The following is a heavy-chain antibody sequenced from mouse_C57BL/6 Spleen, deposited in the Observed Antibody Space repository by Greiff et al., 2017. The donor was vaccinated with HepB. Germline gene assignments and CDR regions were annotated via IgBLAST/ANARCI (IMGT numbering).Heavy chain of an antibody. CDR2: ISNGGGST. J-gene: IGHJ1*03. CDR3: ARRGYYGSSLYWYFDV. D-gene: IGHD1-1*01. Sequence: EVNLVESGGGLVQPGGSLKLSCAASGFTFSDYYMYWVRQTPEKRLEWVAYISNGGGSTYYPDTVKGRFTISRDNAKNTLYLQMSRLKSEDTAMYYCARRGYYGSSLYWYFDVWGTGTTVTVSS. CDR1: GFTFSDYY. V-gene: IGHV5-12*01.